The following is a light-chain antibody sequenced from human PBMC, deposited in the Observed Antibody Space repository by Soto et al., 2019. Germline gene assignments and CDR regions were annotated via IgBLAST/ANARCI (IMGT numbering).Light chain of an antibody. J-gene: IGKJ3*01. Sequence: EIVLTQSPATLSLSPGERATLSCRASESIESRYLAWYQQRPGQAPRLLIYGTSSRATSIPDRFSGSGSGTDFSLTISRLEPEDFAVYYCQQFGSSPGFTFGPGTKVDIK. V-gene: IGKV3-20*01. CDR2: GTS. CDR1: ESIESRY. CDR3: QQFGSSPGFT.